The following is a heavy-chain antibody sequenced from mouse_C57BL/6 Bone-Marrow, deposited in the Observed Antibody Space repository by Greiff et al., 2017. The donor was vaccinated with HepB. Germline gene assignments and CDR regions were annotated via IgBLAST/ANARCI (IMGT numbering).Heavy chain of an antibody. V-gene: IGHV1-55*01. Sequence: QVQLQQPGAELVKPGASVKMSCKASGYTFTSYWITWVKQRPGQGLEWIGDIYPGSGSTNYNEKFKSKATLTVDTSSSTAYMQLSSLTSEDSAVYDCARRGAYSNYLAWFAYWGQGTLVTVSA. CDR1: GYTFTSYW. J-gene: IGHJ3*01. D-gene: IGHD2-5*01. CDR2: IYPGSGST. CDR3: ARRGAYSNYLAWFAY.